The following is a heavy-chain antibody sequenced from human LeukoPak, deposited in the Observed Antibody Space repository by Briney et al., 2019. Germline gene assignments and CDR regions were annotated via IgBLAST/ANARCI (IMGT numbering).Heavy chain of an antibody. J-gene: IGHJ4*02. V-gene: IGHV1-24*01. CDR3: ANCGGDCYSGFDY. Sequence: ASVKVSCKVSGYTLTELSMHWVRQAPGKGLEWMGGFGPEDGETIYAQKFQGRVTMTEDTSIDTAYMELSSLRSEDTAVYYCANCGGDCYSGFDYWGQGTLVTVSS. D-gene: IGHD2-21*02. CDR1: GYTLTELS. CDR2: FGPEDGET.